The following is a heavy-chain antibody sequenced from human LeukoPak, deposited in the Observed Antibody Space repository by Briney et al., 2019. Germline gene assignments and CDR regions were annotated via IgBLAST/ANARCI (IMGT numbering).Heavy chain of an antibody. J-gene: IGHJ4*02. CDR3: ATTTVTNDY. D-gene: IGHD4-17*01. CDR2: ISSSSSYR. V-gene: IGHV3-21*01. Sequence: PGGSLRLSCAASGFTFSSYTMNWVRQARGKGLEWVSSISSSSSYRYYVDSVKGRFTISRDNAKNSLYLQMNSLRAEDTAVYYCATTTVTNDYWGQGTLVTVSS. CDR1: GFTFSSYT.